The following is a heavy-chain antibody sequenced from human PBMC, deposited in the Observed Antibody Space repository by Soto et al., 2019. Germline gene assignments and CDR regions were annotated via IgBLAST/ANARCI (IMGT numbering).Heavy chain of an antibody. Sequence: ASVKVSCKASGYTFTSYAMHWVRQAPGQRLEWMGWINAGNGNTKYSQKFQGRVTITRDTSASTAYMELSSLRSEDTAVYYCARDRGRYYYDSSGYHDALDIWGQGTMVTVSS. CDR2: INAGNGNT. CDR1: GYTFTSYA. V-gene: IGHV1-3*01. CDR3: ARDRGRYYYDSSGYHDALDI. D-gene: IGHD3-22*01. J-gene: IGHJ3*02.